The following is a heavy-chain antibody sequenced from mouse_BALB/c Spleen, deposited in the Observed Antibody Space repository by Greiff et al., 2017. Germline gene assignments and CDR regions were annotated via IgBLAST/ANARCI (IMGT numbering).Heavy chain of an antibody. Sequence: DVQLVESGGGLVKPGGSLKLSCAASGFTFSDYYMYWVRQTPEKRLEWVATISDGGSYTYYPDSVKGRFTISRDNAKNNLYLQMSSLKSEDTAMYYCARAGYGNGYFDYWGQGTTLTVSS. J-gene: IGHJ2*01. V-gene: IGHV5-4*02. CDR1: GFTFSDYY. CDR2: ISDGGSYT. CDR3: ARAGYGNGYFDY. D-gene: IGHD2-1*01.